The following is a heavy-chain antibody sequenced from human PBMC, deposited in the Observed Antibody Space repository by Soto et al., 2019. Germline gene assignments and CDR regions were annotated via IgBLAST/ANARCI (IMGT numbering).Heavy chain of an antibody. J-gene: IGHJ6*01. D-gene: IGHD4-4*01. Sequence: GASVKVSCKASGYTSTGYYMHWVRQAPGQGLEWMGWINPNSGGTNYAQKFQGRVTMTRDNSISTAYLQWSSLKASDTAMYYCARHEQFYYYYYGMDVWGQGTAVTVSS. V-gene: IGHV1-2*02. CDR2: INPNSGGT. CDR3: ARHEQFYYYYYGMDV. CDR1: GYTSTGYY.